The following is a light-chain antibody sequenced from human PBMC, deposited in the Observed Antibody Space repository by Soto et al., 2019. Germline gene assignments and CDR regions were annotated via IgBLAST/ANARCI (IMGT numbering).Light chain of an antibody. J-gene: IGKJ1*01. CDR3: QQTYSTPWT. V-gene: IGKV1-39*01. Sequence: DIQMTQSPSTLSASVGDRVPISCRARQNIDSYLNWYQQRPGKAPKLLIHDASSLQSGVPSRFSGSGSGTDFALTISSLQPEDFATIYCQQTYSTPWTFGQGTKVDIK. CDR2: DAS. CDR1: QNIDSY.